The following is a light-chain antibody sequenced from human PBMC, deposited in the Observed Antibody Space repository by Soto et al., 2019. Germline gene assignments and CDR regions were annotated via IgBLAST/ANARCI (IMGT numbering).Light chain of an antibody. Sequence: DIQMTQSPSSLSASVGDTVSITCRSSQDVGRWLSWYQQKPGKAPKILIFATSTLQSGVPSRFSGRGSGTDFTLTITSLQSEHFATYYCQQARSFPVTLGKRTRLEI. CDR2: ATS. CDR1: QDVGRW. J-gene: IGKJ5*01. CDR3: QQARSFPVT. V-gene: IGKV1D-12*01.